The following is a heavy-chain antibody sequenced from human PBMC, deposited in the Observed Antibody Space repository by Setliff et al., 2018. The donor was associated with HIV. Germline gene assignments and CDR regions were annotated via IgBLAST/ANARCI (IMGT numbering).Heavy chain of an antibody. CDR3: AYTGRQLRGPYFNF. V-gene: IGHV2-5*01. J-gene: IGHJ4*02. Sequence: SGPTLVNPTQTLTLTCTFSGLSLSTSGVGVGWIRQSPGKALEWLAFIYWNNNKHYSTSLKSRLTVTKDTSKNRVVFTMTNMDPVDTATYYCAYTGRQLRGPYFNFWGQGTPVTVSS. CDR2: IYWNNNK. D-gene: IGHD1-1*01. CDR1: GLSLSTSGVG.